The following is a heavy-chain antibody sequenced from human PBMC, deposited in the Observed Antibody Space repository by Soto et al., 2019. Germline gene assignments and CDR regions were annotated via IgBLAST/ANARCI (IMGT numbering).Heavy chain of an antibody. CDR2: ISGSGGST. J-gene: IGHJ4*02. Sequence: GGSLRLSCAASGFTFSSYAMSWVRQAPGAGLEWVSGISGSGGSTYYADSVKGRFTISRDNSKNTLYLQMNSLKAEDTAVYYCAKSSVPGSSWSANFDYWGQGTLVTVSS. CDR3: AKSSVPGSSWSANFDY. V-gene: IGHV3-23*01. CDR1: GFTFSSYA. D-gene: IGHD6-13*01.